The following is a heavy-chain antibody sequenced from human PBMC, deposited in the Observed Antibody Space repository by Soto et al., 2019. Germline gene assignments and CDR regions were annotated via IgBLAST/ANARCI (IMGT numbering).Heavy chain of an antibody. CDR2: IKQDGSEK. D-gene: IGHD2-2*01. V-gene: IGHV3-7*01. CDR1: GFTFSSYW. J-gene: IGHJ4*02. CDR3: ARGRDTVVVPAAPFFDY. Sequence: GGSLRLSCAASGFTFSSYWMSWVRQAPGKGLEWVANIKQDGSEKYYVDSVKGRFTISRDNAKNSLYLQMNSLRAEDTAVYYCARGRDTVVVPAAPFFDYWGQGTLVTVSS.